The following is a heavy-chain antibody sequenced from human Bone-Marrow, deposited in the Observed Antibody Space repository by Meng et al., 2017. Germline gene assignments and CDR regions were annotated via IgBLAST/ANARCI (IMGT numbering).Heavy chain of an antibody. CDR1: GGSVNSGSYA. CDR3: ARGQYY. Sequence: QVQLPESGPGLVRPSEPLSLTCTVSGGSVNSGSYAWSWIRQPPGTGLEWIGNIYYSGTTNYNPSLKSRVTISIDASKNQFSLMLSSLTAADTAVYYCARGQYYWGQGTLVTVSS. J-gene: IGHJ4*02. CDR2: IYYSGTT. V-gene: IGHV4-61*01.